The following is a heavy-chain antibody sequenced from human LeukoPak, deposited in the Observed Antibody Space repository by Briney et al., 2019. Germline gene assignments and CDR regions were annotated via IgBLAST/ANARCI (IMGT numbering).Heavy chain of an antibody. CDR1: GGTFSSYA. Sequence: SVKVSCKASGGTFSSYAISWVRQAPGQGLEWMGGIIPIFGTANYAQKFQGRVTITTDESTSTAYMELSSLRSEDTAVYYCARDHYRVNYFLYESGRFDPWGQGTLVTVSS. J-gene: IGHJ5*02. D-gene: IGHD2/OR15-2a*01. V-gene: IGHV1-69*05. CDR2: IIPIFGTA. CDR3: ARDHYRVNYFLYESGRFDP.